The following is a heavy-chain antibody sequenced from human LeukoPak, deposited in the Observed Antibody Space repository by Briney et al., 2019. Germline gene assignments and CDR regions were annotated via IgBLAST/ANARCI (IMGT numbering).Heavy chain of an antibody. CDR3: ARGRSITLLRGVAMSDGFDI. J-gene: IGHJ3*02. CDR2: TDTSGRYV. Sequence: NPGGSLRISCTASGFTFSNYGMNWARQAPGKGLEWVSFTDTSGRYVYYGDSVKGRFTISRDNAKNLLFLQMNGLRAEDTALYYCARGRSITLLRGVAMSDGFDIWGHGARIAVSS. V-gene: IGHV3-21*06. CDR1: GFTFSNYG. D-gene: IGHD3-10*01.